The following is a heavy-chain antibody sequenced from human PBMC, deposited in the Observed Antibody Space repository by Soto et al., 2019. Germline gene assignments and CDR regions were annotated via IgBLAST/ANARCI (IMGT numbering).Heavy chain of an antibody. CDR3: ASYGSGSYSFVY. CDR1: GGSISGYY. J-gene: IGHJ4*02. V-gene: IGHV4-59*08. Sequence: QVQLQESGPGLVKPSETLSLTCTASGGSISGYYWSWIRQPPGKGLEWIGYVWHSGSTSYNPSLKSRVTISVDTSKNQFSLKLSSMTAEDTAVYSCASYGSGSYSFVYWGQGTLVTVSS. CDR2: VWHSGST. D-gene: IGHD3-10*01.